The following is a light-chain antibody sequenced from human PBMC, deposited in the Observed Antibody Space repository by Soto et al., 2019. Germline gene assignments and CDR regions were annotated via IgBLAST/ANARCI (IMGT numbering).Light chain of an antibody. Sequence: EIVLTQAPATLSLSPGERATLSCRARQSVRSSLAWYQQKPGQAPRLLNYDAFNRATGIPARFSGSGSGTDFTLTIRSLEPEDCAVYYCLQCNNWPSLTLGGGTKVEIK. CDR3: LQCNNWPSLT. V-gene: IGKV3-11*01. J-gene: IGKJ4*01. CDR2: DAF. CDR1: QSVRSS.